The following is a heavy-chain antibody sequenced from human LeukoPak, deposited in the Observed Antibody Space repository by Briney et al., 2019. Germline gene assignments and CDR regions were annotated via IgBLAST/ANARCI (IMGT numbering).Heavy chain of an antibody. Sequence: SETLSLTCTVSGGSISSYYWSWIRQPAGKGLEWIGRIYTSGSTNYNPSLKSRVTMSVDTSKNQFSLKLSSVTAADTAVYYCARDQTTVTTNYFDYWGQGTLVTVSS. CDR2: IYTSGST. D-gene: IGHD4-17*01. CDR1: GGSISSYY. J-gene: IGHJ4*02. CDR3: ARDQTTVTTNYFDY. V-gene: IGHV4-4*07.